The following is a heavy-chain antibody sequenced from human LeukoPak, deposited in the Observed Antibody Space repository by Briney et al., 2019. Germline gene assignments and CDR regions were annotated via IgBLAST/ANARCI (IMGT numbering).Heavy chain of an antibody. CDR1: GYTFTGYY. CDR2: INPNSGGT. Sequence: ASVKVSRKASGYTFTGYYMHWVRQAPGQGLEWMGWINPNSGGTNYAQKFQGRVTMTRDTSISTAYMELSRLRSDDTAVYYCAIDFDSSGYSPHAFDIWGQGTMVTVSS. V-gene: IGHV1-2*02. CDR3: AIDFDSSGYSPHAFDI. J-gene: IGHJ3*02. D-gene: IGHD3-22*01.